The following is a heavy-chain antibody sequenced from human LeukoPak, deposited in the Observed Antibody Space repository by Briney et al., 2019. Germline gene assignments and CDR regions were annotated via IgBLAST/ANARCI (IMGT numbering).Heavy chain of an antibody. CDR1: GGSISSYY. J-gene: IGHJ5*02. D-gene: IGHD3-10*01. Sequence: SETLSLTCTVSGGSISSYYWSWIRQPPGKGLEWIGYIYYSGSTNYNPPLKSRVTISVDTSKNQFSLKLSSVTAADTAVYYCARDKGSTLLLWFGEPPGRWFDPWGQGTLVTVSS. V-gene: IGHV4-59*01. CDR2: IYYSGST. CDR3: ARDKGSTLLLWFGEPPGRWFDP.